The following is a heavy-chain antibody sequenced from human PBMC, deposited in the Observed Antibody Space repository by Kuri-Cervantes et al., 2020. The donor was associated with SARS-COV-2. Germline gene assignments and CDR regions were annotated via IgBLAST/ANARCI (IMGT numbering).Heavy chain of an antibody. CDR2: INPNSGDT. CDR1: GYTFTGYY. D-gene: IGHD1-26*01. CDR3: ARGYYSHFDY. J-gene: IGHJ4*02. Sequence: ASVKVSCKASGYTFTGYYMHWVRQAPGQGLEWMGWINPNSGDTNYAQKFQGWVTMTRDTSISTVYMELSRLRSDDTAVYYCARGYYSHFDYWGQGTLVTVSS. V-gene: IGHV1-2*04.